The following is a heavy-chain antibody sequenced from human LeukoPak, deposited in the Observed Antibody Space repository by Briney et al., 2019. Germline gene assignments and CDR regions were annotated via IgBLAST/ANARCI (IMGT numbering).Heavy chain of an antibody. CDR2: ISYDGSNK. V-gene: IGHV3-30-3*01. CDR3: ARDKCPDY. Sequence: GRSLRLSCAASGFTFSSYAMHWVRQAPGKGLEWVAVISYDGSNKYYADSVKGRFTISRDNSKNTPYLQMNSLRAEDTAVYYCARDKCPDYWGQGTLVTVSS. CDR1: GFTFSSYA. J-gene: IGHJ4*02.